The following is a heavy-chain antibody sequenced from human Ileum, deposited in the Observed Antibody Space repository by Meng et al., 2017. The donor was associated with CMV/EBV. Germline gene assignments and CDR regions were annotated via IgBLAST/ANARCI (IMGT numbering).Heavy chain of an antibody. CDR2: INPNPRRGGT. Sequence: GQVVQVGAQVKKPGASVKVSCKASGYIFTGYYLHWVRQAPGHGLEWMGRINPNPRRGGTDYAQKFQGRLAMTRDTSTSIAFMELSSLKSDDTAVYYCARGNSPLSGAAALWSWGQGTLVTVSS. CDR3: ARGNSPLSGAAALWS. D-gene: IGHD6-25*01. CDR1: GYIFTGYY. V-gene: IGHV1-2*06. J-gene: IGHJ5*02.